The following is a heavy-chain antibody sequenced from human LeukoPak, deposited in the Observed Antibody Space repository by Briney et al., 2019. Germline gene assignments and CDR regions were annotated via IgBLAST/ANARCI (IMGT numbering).Heavy chain of an antibody. D-gene: IGHD3-10*01. CDR2: IYYSGST. J-gene: IGHJ6*03. V-gene: IGHV4-59*01. Sequence: SETLSLTCTVSGGSISSYYWSWIRQPPGKGLEWIGYIYYSGSTNYNPSLKSRVTISVDTSKNQFSLKLSSVTAADTAVYYCARGGYYGSGSYYDDYRYYSDSSGPPPGYYYYYYMDVWGKGTTVTVSS. CDR1: GGSISSYY. CDR3: ARGGYYGSGSYYDDYRYYSDSSGPPPGYYYYYYMDV.